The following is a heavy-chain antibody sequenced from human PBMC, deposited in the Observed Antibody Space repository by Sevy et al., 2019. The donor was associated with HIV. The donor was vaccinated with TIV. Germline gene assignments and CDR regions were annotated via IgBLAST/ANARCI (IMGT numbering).Heavy chain of an antibody. D-gene: IGHD4-17*01. J-gene: IGHJ6*02. Sequence: ASVKVSCKASGYTFTSYGISWVRQAPGQGLEWMGWISAYNGNTNYAQKLQGRVTMTTDTSTGTAYMELRSLRSDDTAVYYCARDGGLGDYGSDYYYGMDVWDQGTTVTVSS. CDR2: ISAYNGNT. CDR1: GYTFTSYG. CDR3: ARDGGLGDYGSDYYYGMDV. V-gene: IGHV1-18*01.